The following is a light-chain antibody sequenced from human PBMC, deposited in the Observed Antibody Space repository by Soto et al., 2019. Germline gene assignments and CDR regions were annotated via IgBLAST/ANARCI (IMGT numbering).Light chain of an antibody. V-gene: IGKV1-5*03. CDR2: TAS. J-gene: IGKJ1*01. CDR3: QQYHSYSWT. Sequence: DIQMTQSPSTLCASVGDRVTITCRASQDISACLAWYQQKPGKAPKVLIYTASPLESGVPSRFSASGSGTEFSLTINSLQADDFATYYCQQYHSYSWTFGQGTKVDI. CDR1: QDISAC.